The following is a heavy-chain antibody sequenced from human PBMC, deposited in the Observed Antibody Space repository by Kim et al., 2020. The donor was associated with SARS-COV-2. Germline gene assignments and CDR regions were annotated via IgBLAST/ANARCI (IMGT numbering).Heavy chain of an antibody. CDR2: IGTAGDP. Sequence: GGSLRLSCAASGFTFSSYDMHWVRQATGKGLEWVSAIGTAGDPYYPGSVKGRFTISRENAKNSLYLQMNSLRAGDTAVYYCARGSRDYEYYYYYGMDVWGQGTTVTVSS. CDR3: ARGSRDYEYYYYYGMDV. J-gene: IGHJ6*02. CDR1: GFTFSSYD. V-gene: IGHV3-13*05. D-gene: IGHD4-17*01.